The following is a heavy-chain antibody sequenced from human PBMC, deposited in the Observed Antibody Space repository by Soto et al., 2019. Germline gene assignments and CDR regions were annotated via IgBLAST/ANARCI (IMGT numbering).Heavy chain of an antibody. J-gene: IGHJ3*01. V-gene: IGHV1-2*02. D-gene: IGHD6-19*01. CDR1: GYIFTAYY. CDR2: INPASGGT. CDR3: ARDYSAGAGASDF. Sequence: QVQLVQSGAEVKKPGASVKVSCKASGYIFTAYYMNWVRQAPGQGLEWMGWINPASGGTNYAQKFQGRGTMATDPSISTAYMELSSLRSDDTAVYYCARDYSAGAGASDFWGQGTMVIVSS.